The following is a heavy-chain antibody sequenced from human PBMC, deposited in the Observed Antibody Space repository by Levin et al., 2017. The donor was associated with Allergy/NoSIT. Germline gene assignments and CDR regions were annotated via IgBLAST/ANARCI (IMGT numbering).Heavy chain of an antibody. CDR1: GFLFRSYG. CDR3: ARQHAGAGSYYNNMEY. V-gene: IGHV3-33*01. CDR2: IWHDGSNT. J-gene: IGHJ4*02. Sequence: GGSLRLSCEVSGFLFRSYGMHWVRQGPGKGLEWVAIIWHDGSNTNYADSVKGRFTVSRDNGKNTAYLEMNSLRVEDTAMYYCARQHAGAGSYYNNMEYWGQGTPVTVSP. D-gene: IGHD3-10*01.